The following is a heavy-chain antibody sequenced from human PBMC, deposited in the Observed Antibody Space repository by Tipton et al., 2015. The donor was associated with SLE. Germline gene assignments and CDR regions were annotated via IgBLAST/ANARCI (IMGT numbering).Heavy chain of an antibody. J-gene: IGHJ4*02. D-gene: IGHD5-12*01. Sequence: SLRLSCEGSGFTFNEHAMHWVRQAPGKGLEWVAGILWSGDRIGYADSVKGRFTISRDNAKNSLYLQMNSLRAEDTAVYYCARRGGYRAYEDYFDSWGQGTLVTVSS. CDR2: ILWSGDRI. CDR1: GFTFNEHA. CDR3: ARRGGYRAYEDYFDS. V-gene: IGHV3-9*01.